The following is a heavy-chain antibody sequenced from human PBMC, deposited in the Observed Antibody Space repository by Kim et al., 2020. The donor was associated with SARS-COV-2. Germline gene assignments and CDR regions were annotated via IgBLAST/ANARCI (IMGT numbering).Heavy chain of an antibody. CDR2: IYPSGST. D-gene: IGHD2-2*01. J-gene: IGHJ5*02. Sequence: SETLSLTCAVSGASFSGFYWSWIRQPAGRGLEWIGRIYPSGSTNYNSALKGRVTMSLDTSKNLFSLKLTSVTAADTAGDYCSRSSSCDSTTGYDLAWFGP. V-gene: IGHV4-4*07. CDR3: SRSSSCDSTTGYDLAWFGP. CDR1: GASFSGFY.